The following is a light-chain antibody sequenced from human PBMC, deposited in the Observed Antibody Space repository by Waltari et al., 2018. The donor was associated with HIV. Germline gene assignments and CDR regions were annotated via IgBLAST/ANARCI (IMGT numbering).Light chain of an antibody. CDR1: QDISNY. J-gene: IGKJ4*01. Sequence: DIQMTQSPSSLSASVGDRVTITCQASQDISNYLNWYQQKPGKAPKLLIYDASNLETGVPSRFCGSGSGTDFTFTISSLQPEDIATYYCQQYDNLPWTFGGGTKVEIK. CDR2: DAS. V-gene: IGKV1-33*01. CDR3: QQYDNLPWT.